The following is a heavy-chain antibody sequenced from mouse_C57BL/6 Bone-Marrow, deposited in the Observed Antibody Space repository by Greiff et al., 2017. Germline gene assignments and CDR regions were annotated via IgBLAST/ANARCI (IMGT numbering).Heavy chain of an antibody. Sequence: QVHVKQPGAELVKPGASVKMSCKASGYTFTSYWITWVKQRPGQGLEWIGDIYPGSGSTNYNEKFKRKAKLTVDTSSRTAYMQLSSLTSEDSAVYYSARPYYSNYLYVDVWGTGTTVTVSS. D-gene: IGHD2-5*01. J-gene: IGHJ1*03. CDR1: GYTFTSYW. V-gene: IGHV1-55*01. CDR2: IYPGSGST. CDR3: ARPYYSNYLYVDV.